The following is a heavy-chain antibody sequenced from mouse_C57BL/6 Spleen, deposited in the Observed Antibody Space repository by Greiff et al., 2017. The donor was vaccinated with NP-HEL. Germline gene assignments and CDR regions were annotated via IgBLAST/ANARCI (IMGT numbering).Heavy chain of an antibody. CDR2: ISSGSSTI. D-gene: IGHD1-1*01. Sequence: EVQRVESGGGLVKPGGSLKLSCAASGFTFSDYGMHWVRQAPEKGLEWVAYISSGSSTIYYADTVKGRFTISRDNAKNTLFLQMTSLRSEDTAMDYCAGSRLVAMDYWGQGTSVTVSS. CDR1: GFTFSDYG. J-gene: IGHJ4*01. V-gene: IGHV5-17*01. CDR3: AGSRLVAMDY.